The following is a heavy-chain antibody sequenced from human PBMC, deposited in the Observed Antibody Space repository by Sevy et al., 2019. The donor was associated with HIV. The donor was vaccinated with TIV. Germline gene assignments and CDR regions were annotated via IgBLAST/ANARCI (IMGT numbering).Heavy chain of an antibody. Sequence: GGSLRLSCAASGFTFSVYWMSWVRQAPGKGLEWVATMKEDGSDKDYVDSVKGRFTISRDNAKNSLYLQMNSLGAEDTAVYYCVREGVGGYSYSLDCWGQGPLVTVSS. V-gene: IGHV3-7*01. J-gene: IGHJ4*02. CDR3: VREGVGGYSYSLDC. D-gene: IGHD5-18*01. CDR1: GFTFSVYW. CDR2: MKEDGSDK.